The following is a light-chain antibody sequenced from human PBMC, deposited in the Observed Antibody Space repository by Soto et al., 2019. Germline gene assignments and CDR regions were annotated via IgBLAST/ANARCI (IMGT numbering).Light chain of an antibody. CDR1: SGSVSTSYY. J-gene: IGLJ2*01. CDR3: VLYMGSGISA. CDR2: STD. Sequence: QAVVTQEPSFSVSPGRTVTHTCGLSSGSVSTSYYPSWYQQTPGQAPRTLIYSTDTRSSGVPDRFSGSILGNKAALTITGAQADDESDYYCVLYMGSGISAFGGGTKLTVL. V-gene: IGLV8-61*01.